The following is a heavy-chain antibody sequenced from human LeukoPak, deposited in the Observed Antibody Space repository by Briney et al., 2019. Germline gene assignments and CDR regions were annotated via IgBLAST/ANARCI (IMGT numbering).Heavy chain of an antibody. J-gene: IGHJ4*02. Sequence: GSLRLSCAASGFTFSSYAMSWIRQPPGKGLEWIGEINHSGSTNYNPSLKSRVTISVDTSKNQFSLKLSSVTAADTAVYYCARLRYCSSTSCPGWGQGTLVTVSS. D-gene: IGHD2-2*01. CDR1: GFTFSSYA. V-gene: IGHV4-34*01. CDR2: INHSGST. CDR3: ARLRYCSSTSCPG.